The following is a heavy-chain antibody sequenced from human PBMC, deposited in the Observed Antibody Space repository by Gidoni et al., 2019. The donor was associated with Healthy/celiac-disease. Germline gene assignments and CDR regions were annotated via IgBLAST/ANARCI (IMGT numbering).Heavy chain of an antibody. Sequence: QVQLQQWGAGLLKPSETLYLTCAVYGWSFSGYYWSWIRQPPGKGLEWIGEINHSGSTNYNPSLKSRVTISVDTSKNQFSLKLSSVTAADTAVYYCARRTPYYHFAFDYWGQGTLVTVSS. CDR2: INHSGST. V-gene: IGHV4-34*01. CDR3: ARRTPYYHFAFDY. CDR1: GWSFSGYY. J-gene: IGHJ4*02. D-gene: IGHD1-26*01.